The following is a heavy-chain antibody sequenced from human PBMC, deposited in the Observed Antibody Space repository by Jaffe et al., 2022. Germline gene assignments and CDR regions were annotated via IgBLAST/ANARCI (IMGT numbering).Heavy chain of an antibody. D-gene: IGHD2-2*01. CDR1: GFSFSSFA. J-gene: IGHJ4*02. CDR3: AKGRIASCYDGSDY. Sequence: EVQLLESGGGLVQPGGSLRLSCAASGFSFSSFAMTWVRQAPGKGLDWVSCISTNGDNTYYANSVKGRFTISRDNSKNTVYLQLNSLRADDTAVYYCAKGRIASCYDGSDYWGQGTLVTVSS. V-gene: IGHV3-23*01. CDR2: ISTNGDNT.